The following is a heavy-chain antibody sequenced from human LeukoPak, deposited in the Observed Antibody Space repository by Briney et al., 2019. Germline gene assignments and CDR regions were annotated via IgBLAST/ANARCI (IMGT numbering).Heavy chain of an antibody. D-gene: IGHD3-16*01. V-gene: IGHV3-21*01. CDR2: IDSSGGYM. CDR1: GFTFNTYS. Sequence: GGSLRLSCEASGFTFNTYSMNWARQAPGKGLEWVSSIDSSGGYMFYADSVKGRFIISRDNARNSLFLEMNSLRVEDTAVYYCASQSYARFDPWGQGTLVTVSS. CDR3: ASQSYARFDP. J-gene: IGHJ5*02.